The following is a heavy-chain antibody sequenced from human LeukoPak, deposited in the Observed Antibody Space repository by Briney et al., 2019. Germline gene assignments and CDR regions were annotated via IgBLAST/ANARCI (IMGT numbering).Heavy chain of an antibody. CDR3: ATDPIVRLQYNY. CDR1: GYTLTELS. Sequence: ASVKVSCKVSGYTLTELSMHWVRQAPGKGLEWMGGFDPEDGETICAQKFQGRVTMTEDTSTDTVYMELSSLRSEDTAVYYCATDPIVRLQYNYWGQGTLVTVSS. V-gene: IGHV1-24*01. CDR2: FDPEDGET. J-gene: IGHJ4*02. D-gene: IGHD4-11*01.